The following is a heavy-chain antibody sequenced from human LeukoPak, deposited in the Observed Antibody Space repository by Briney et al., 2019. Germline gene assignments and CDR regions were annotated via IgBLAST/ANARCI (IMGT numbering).Heavy chain of an antibody. CDR1: GGSISSGDYY. CDR2: IYYSGST. D-gene: IGHD3-10*01. V-gene: IGHV4-30-4*01. Sequence: SETLSLTCTVSGGSISSGDYYWSWIRRPPGKGLEWIGYIYYSGSTYCNPSLKSRVTISVDTSKNQFSLKLSSVTAADTAVYYCARSGGSKASAFDYWGQGTLVTVSS. J-gene: IGHJ4*02. CDR3: ARSGGSKASAFDY.